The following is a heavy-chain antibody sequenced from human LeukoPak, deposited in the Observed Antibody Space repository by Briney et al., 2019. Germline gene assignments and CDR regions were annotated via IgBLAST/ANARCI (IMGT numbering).Heavy chain of an antibody. CDR1: GGSISSSYYY. D-gene: IGHD6-19*01. J-gene: IGHJ4*02. CDR3: ARRIAAVAGHYFDY. V-gene: IGHV4-39*01. CDR2: IYYSGST. Sequence: SETLSLTCTVSGGSISSSYYYWGWIRQPPGKGLEWTGSIYYSGSTYYNPSLKSRVTISVDTSKNQFSLKLSSVTAADTAVYYCARRIAAVAGHYFDYWGQGTLVTVSS.